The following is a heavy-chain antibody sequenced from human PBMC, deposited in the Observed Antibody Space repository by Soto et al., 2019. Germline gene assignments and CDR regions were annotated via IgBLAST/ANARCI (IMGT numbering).Heavy chain of an antibody. V-gene: IGHV4-4*07. J-gene: IGHJ4*02. Sequence: SETLSLTCTVSGGSINTFYWSWFRHPAGKGLEWIGRIFSSGSTSFNPSLESRVAMSVDTSKNHFSLNLSSVTAADMAVYYCAREGSYSAYNFAHGIQLWSFDFWGQGALGTVSS. CDR2: IFSSGST. CDR1: GGSINTFY. CDR3: AREGSYSAYNFAHGIQLWSFDF. D-gene: IGHD5-12*01.